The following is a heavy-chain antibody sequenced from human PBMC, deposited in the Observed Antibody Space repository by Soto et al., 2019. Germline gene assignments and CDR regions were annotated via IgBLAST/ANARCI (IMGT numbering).Heavy chain of an antibody. CDR1: GGTFSSYA. Sequence: SVKVSCKASGGTFSSYAISWVRQAPGQGLEWMGGIIPIFGTANYAQKFQGRVTITADESTSTAYMELNSLRAEDTAVYYCARGDTAIMGYYYYYGMDVWGQGTTVTVSS. V-gene: IGHV1-69*13. D-gene: IGHD5-18*01. CDR2: IIPIFGTA. J-gene: IGHJ6*02. CDR3: ARGDTAIMGYYYYYGMDV.